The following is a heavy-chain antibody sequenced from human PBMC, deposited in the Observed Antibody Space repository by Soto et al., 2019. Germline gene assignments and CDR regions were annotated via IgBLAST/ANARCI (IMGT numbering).Heavy chain of an antibody. D-gene: IGHD5-18*01. J-gene: IGHJ2*01. CDR1: GFTFSNYG. CDR3: ARGRIQLWFNREHGYFDL. CDR2: MSSDGNNK. V-gene: IGHV3-33*01. Sequence: QVQLVESGGGVVQPGRSLRLSCAASGFTFSNYGMHWVRQAPGKGLEWVAVMSSDGNNKYYADSVKGRFTISRDNSKNTLYLQMNSLRAEDTAVYYCARGRIQLWFNREHGYFDLWGRGTLVTVSS.